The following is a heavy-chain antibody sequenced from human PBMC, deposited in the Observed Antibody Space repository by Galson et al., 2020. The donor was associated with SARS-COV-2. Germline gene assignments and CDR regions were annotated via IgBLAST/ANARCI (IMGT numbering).Heavy chain of an antibody. V-gene: IGHV3-21*01. CDR1: GFAFSSYT. CDR2: LDTSSTYI. D-gene: IGHD3-10*01. CDR3: ARSPPASTSGTSIYFDD. Sequence: GGSLRLSCAASGFAFSSYTVNWVRQAPGKGLEWVASLDTSSTYIYHADSLKGRFTISRDNAENSLYLQMNSLRAEDTAVYYCARSPPASTSGTSIYFDDWGQGTQVTVSS. J-gene: IGHJ4*02.